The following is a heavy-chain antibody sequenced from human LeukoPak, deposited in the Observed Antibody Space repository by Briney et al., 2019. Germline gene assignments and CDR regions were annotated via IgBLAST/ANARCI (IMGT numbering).Heavy chain of an antibody. D-gene: IGHD4-23*01. CDR3: ARAIDYGDNSPVFDY. J-gene: IGHJ4*02. V-gene: IGHV4-59*01. CDR1: GGSINNYY. Sequence: SETLSLTCTVSGGSINNYYWSWIRQPPGKGLEWIGYMPHSWSTDYNPSLKSRDTISEDTSKNQFSLKLSSVTAADTALYYCARAIDYGDNSPVFDYWGQGTLVTASS. CDR2: MPHSWST.